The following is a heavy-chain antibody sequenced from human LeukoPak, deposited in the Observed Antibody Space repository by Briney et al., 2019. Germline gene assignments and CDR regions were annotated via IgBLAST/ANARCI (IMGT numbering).Heavy chain of an antibody. CDR1: GYTFTGYY. J-gene: IGHJ4*02. CDR2: INPNSGGT. V-gene: IGHV1-2*02. Sequence: GASVSVSCKASGYTFTGYYMHWVRQAPGQGLEWMGWINPNSGGTNYAQKFQGRVTMTRDTSISTAYMELSRLRSDDTAVYYCARDPTNWGYVNYFDYWGQGTLVTVSS. D-gene: IGHD7-27*01. CDR3: ARDPTNWGYVNYFDY.